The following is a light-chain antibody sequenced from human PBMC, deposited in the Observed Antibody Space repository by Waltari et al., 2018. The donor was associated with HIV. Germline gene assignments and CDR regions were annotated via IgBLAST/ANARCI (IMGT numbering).Light chain of an antibody. CDR1: QGVRDD. CDR2: AAF. Sequence: DIQMTQSPSSLSASVGDRVVITCRASQGVRDDLGWFQQKPGQAPKRLIYAAFKLQSGVPPRFSGTGSETYFTFTISDLHPEDSATYFCLQHNSYPLITLGQGTRLEI. J-gene: IGKJ5*01. V-gene: IGKV1-17*02. CDR3: LQHNSYPLIT.